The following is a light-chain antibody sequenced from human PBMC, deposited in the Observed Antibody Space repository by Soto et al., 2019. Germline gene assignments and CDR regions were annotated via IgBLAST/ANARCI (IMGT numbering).Light chain of an antibody. CDR1: SSDIGHYDY. Sequence: QSVLTQPASVSGSPGQSITISCTGTSSDIGHYDYVSWYQQHPGKAPELMMYHVTYRPSGVSNRYSGSKSGNSASLTISGLQADDEADYYCCSLTTSHTYVFGSGTKVTVL. V-gene: IGLV2-14*03. CDR3: CSLTTSHTYV. CDR2: HVT. J-gene: IGLJ1*01.